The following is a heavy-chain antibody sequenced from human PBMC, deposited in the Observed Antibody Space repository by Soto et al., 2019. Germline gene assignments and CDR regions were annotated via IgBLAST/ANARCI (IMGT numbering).Heavy chain of an antibody. V-gene: IGHV3-53*01. CDR2: IYSGTNT. J-gene: IGHJ6*02. CDR3: ARASDLLHAYFGMDV. CDR1: GISISSSY. Sequence: LRLSCAASGISISSSYMSWVRQAPGKGLEWVSLIYSGTNTYYEASVKGRFTISRDNSKNTLYLQMNRLRAEDTAVYYCARASDLLHAYFGMDVWGQGTTVTVSS. D-gene: IGHD3-3*01.